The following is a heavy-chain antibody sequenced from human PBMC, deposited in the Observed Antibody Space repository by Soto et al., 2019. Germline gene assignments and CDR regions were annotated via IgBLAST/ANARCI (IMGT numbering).Heavy chain of an antibody. J-gene: IGHJ4*02. V-gene: IGHV3-23*01. CDR2: INGGGRDT. CDR3: AKGSDGGRPYYCDS. CDR1: AFTFSSYA. D-gene: IGHD2-15*01. Sequence: EVQLLESGGDLLQPGGSLRLSCVASAFTFSSYAMSWVRLSPGKGLEWVAAINGGGRDTWSADSVKGRFTISRDNSKNTLYLQMNSLRVEDTAVYYCAKGSDGGRPYYCDSWGQGTLVTVSS.